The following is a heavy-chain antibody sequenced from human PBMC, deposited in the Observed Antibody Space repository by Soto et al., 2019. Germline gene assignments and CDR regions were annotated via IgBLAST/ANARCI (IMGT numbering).Heavy chain of an antibody. CDR3: ASCPNWNDGFSWFDP. CDR1: GGTFSSYA. J-gene: IGHJ5*02. V-gene: IGHV1-69*01. CDR2: IIPIFGTA. D-gene: IGHD1-1*01. Sequence: QVQLVQSGAEVKKPGSSVKVSCKASGGTFSSYAISWVRRAPGQGLEWMGGIIPIFGTANYAQKFQGRVTITADESTSTAYMELSSLRSEDTAVYYCASCPNWNDGFSWFDPWGQGTLVTVSS.